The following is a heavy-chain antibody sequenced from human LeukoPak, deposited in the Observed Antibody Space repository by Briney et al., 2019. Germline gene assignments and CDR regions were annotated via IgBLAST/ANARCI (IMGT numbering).Heavy chain of an antibody. D-gene: IGHD6-19*01. V-gene: IGHV4-30-4*01. CDR3: ARLGAVDYQYYFDY. J-gene: IGHJ4*02. Sequence: SETLSLTCTVSGGSISSADYYWSWLRQPPGKGLEWIGYIYHSGSTYYNPSLKSRVTISLDTSKNQFSLKLSSVTAADTAVYYCARLGAVDYQYYFDYWGQGTLVTVSS. CDR2: IYHSGST. CDR1: GGSISSADYY.